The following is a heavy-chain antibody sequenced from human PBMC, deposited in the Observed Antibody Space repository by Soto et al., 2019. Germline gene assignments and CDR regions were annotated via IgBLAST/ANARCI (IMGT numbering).Heavy chain of an antibody. CDR1: GYTFTSYY. D-gene: IGHD1-1*01. Sequence: ASVKVSCKASGYTFTSYYMHWVRQAPGQGLEWMGIINASGGSTSYAQKFQGRVTMTRDTSTSTVYMELSSLRSEDTAVYYCARGRGLQLALSYYYYYGMDVWGQGTTVTVSS. CDR2: INASGGST. CDR3: ARGRGLQLALSYYYYYGMDV. J-gene: IGHJ6*02. V-gene: IGHV1-46*01.